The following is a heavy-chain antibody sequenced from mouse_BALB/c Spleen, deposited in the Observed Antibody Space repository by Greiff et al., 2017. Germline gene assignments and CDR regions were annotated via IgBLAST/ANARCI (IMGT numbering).Heavy chain of an antibody. V-gene: IGHV5-9-4*01. J-gene: IGHJ1*01. CDR3: ARASTMITFDV. Sequence: EVKLVESGGGLVKPGGSLKLSCAASGFTFSSYAMSWVRQSPEKRLEWVAEISSGGSYTYYPDTVTGRFTISRDNAKNTLYLEMSSLRSEDTAMYYCARASTMITFDVWGAGTTVTVSS. CDR2: ISSGGSYT. CDR1: GFTFSSYA. D-gene: IGHD2-4*01.